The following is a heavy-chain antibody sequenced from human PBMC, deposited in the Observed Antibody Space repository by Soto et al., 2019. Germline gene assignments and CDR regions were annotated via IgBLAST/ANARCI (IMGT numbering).Heavy chain of an antibody. V-gene: IGHV3-9*01. CDR3: AKDHSGWNYGIYY. CDR1: GFTFDEHD. CDR2: ISWNSDTI. Sequence: EVQLVESGGGLVQPGRSLRLSCAASGFTFDEHDMHWVRQAPGKGLEWVSFISWNSDTIGYVDSVKGRFTISRYNAKNSLYLQMNSLRAEDTALYYCAKDHSGWNYGIYYWGQGTLVTVSS. J-gene: IGHJ4*02. D-gene: IGHD1-7*01.